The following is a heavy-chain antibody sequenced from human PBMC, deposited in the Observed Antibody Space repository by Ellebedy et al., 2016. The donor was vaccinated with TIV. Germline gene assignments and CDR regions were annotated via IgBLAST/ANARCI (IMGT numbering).Heavy chain of an antibody. J-gene: IGHJ4*02. Sequence: SETLSLXXTVSGGSISSSAYYWVWIRQPPGKGLEWIASIYYSGSTYYNPSLKSRVTISVDTSKNQFSLKLNSVTAADTAVYYCAREVLLWFGEPHYFDYWGQGTLVTVSS. CDR1: GGSISSSAYY. CDR3: AREVLLWFGEPHYFDY. V-gene: IGHV4-39*07. CDR2: IYYSGST. D-gene: IGHD3-10*01.